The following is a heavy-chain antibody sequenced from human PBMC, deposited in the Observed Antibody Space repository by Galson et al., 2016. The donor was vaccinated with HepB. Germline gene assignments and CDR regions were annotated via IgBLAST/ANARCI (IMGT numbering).Heavy chain of an antibody. CDR1: GFTFNTYG. J-gene: IGHJ4*02. V-gene: IGHV3-33*01. Sequence: SLRLSCAASGFTFNTYGMHWVRQAPGEGLDWVAVVGSDGTTKYYADSVKDRFTISRDNSKNTLYLQMNNLRAEDTAVYYCAVNLFDSWGQGTLVTVSS. CDR2: VGSDGTTK. D-gene: IGHD1-14*01. CDR3: AVNLFDS.